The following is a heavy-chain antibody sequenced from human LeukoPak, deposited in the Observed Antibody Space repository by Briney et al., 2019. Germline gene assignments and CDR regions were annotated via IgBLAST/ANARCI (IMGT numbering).Heavy chain of an antibody. J-gene: IGHJ4*02. CDR2: ISYDGGNK. Sequence: PGRSLRLSCAASGFTFSSYAMHWVRQAPGKGLEWVAVISYDGGNKYYADSVKGRFTISRDNSKNTLYLQMNSLRAEDTAVYYCARVAGSGSYFETYYFDYWGQGTLVTVSS. D-gene: IGHD1-26*01. CDR1: GFTFSSYA. CDR3: ARVAGSGSYFETYYFDY. V-gene: IGHV3-30-3*01.